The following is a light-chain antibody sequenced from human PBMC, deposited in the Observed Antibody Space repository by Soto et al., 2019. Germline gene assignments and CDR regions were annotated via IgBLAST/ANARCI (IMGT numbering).Light chain of an antibody. V-gene: IGKV3-11*01. CDR2: DAS. Sequence: EIVLTQSPATLSLSPGERATLSCRASQSVSSYLAWYQQKPGQAPRLLIYDASNRATGIPARFSGSGSGTDFTLTISSLEPQDFAVYYCQQRSNWPPFTFGKGTRWIS. J-gene: IGKJ4*01. CDR3: QQRSNWPPFT. CDR1: QSVSSY.